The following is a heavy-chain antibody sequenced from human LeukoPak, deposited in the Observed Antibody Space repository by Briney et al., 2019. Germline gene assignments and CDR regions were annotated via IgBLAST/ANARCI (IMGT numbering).Heavy chain of an antibody. Sequence: GGSLRLSCAASGFNFEDYAMHWVRQVPGKGLEWVAGISGNNGSIGYADSVKGRFTISRNNARDFLDLQMNSLRAEDTALYYCAKSFYYDSRGFIANGVFDVWGQGTMVTVSS. CDR1: GFNFEDYA. V-gene: IGHV3-9*01. CDR2: ISGNNGSI. D-gene: IGHD3-22*01. CDR3: AKSFYYDSRGFIANGVFDV. J-gene: IGHJ3*01.